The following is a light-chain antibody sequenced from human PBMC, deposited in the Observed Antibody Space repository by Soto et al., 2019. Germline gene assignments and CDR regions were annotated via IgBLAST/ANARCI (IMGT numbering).Light chain of an antibody. CDR2: DVS. Sequence: QSVLTQPRSVSGSPGQSVTISCTGTSSDVGGYNYVSWYQQHPGKAPKLMIYDVSKRPSGVPDRFSGSKSGNTASLTISGHQAEDDDDYYCCSYAGSSPVFGGGTKLTVL. J-gene: IGLJ2*01. CDR3: CSYAGSSPV. CDR1: SSDVGGYNY. V-gene: IGLV2-11*01.